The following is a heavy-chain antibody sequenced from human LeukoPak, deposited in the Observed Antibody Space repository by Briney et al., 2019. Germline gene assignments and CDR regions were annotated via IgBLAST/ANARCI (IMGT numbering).Heavy chain of an antibody. Sequence: PSEALSLTCTVSGVSISSSSYHWDWIRQPPGKGLEWIGEIYHSGSTNYNPSLKSRVTISVDKSKNHFSLKLSSVTAADTAVYYCARDRDGSGNQFDVWGQGTLVTVSS. CDR3: ARDRDGSGNQFDV. CDR1: GVSISSSSYH. D-gene: IGHD3-10*01. J-gene: IGHJ4*02. V-gene: IGHV4-39*07. CDR2: IYHSGST.